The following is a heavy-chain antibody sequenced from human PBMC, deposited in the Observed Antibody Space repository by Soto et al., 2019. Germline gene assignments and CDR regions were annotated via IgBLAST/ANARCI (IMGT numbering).Heavy chain of an antibody. V-gene: IGHV1-69*02. CDR1: GGTFSSYT. Sequence: QVQLVQSGAEVKKPGSSVKVSCKASGGTFSSYTISWVRQAPGQGLEWMGRIIPILGIANYAQKFQGRVTITADKSTSTAYMELSSLRSEDTAVYYCARAVGVGYCSSAGCLNWFDPWGQGTLVTVSS. CDR3: ARAVGVGYCSSAGCLNWFDP. CDR2: IIPILGIA. J-gene: IGHJ5*02. D-gene: IGHD2-2*01.